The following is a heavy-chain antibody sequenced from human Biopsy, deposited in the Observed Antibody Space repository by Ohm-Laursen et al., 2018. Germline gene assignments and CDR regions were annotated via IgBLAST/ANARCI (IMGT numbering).Heavy chain of an antibody. CDR3: AKDLGQVTAAIGY. Sequence: SLRLSCSASGFTFDDYAMNWDRQAPGKGLEWVSGITWNSGSIGYADSVKGRFSIFRDNAKHSLYLQMNSLRAEDTALYYCAKDLGQVTAAIGYWGQGTLVTVSS. J-gene: IGHJ4*02. CDR1: GFTFDDYA. V-gene: IGHV3-9*01. CDR2: ITWNSGSI. D-gene: IGHD2-21*02.